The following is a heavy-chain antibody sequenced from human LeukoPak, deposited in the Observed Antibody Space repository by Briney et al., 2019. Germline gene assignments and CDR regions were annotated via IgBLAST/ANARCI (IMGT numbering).Heavy chain of an antibody. CDR1: VDSIGSGCYY. V-gene: IGHV4-31*03. J-gene: IGHJ6*02. Sequence: PSETLSLTCTVSVDSIGSGCYYWSWIRQHPGKGLEWIGYIYYSGSTYYNPSLKSRVTISVDTSKNQFSLKLSSVTAADTAVYYCARDITNYYGMDVWGQGTTVTVSS. CDR2: IYYSGST. CDR3: ARDITNYYGMDV.